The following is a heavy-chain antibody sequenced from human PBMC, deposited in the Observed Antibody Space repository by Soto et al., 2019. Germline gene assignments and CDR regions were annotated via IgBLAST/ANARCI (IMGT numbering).Heavy chain of an antibody. CDR2: ISGSGGST. J-gene: IGHJ4*02. Sequence: EVQLLESGGGLVQPGGSLRLSCAASGFTFSSYAMSWVRQAPGKGLEWVSAISGSGGSTYYADSVKGRFTISRDNSKNTLYLQMNSLRAEDSAVYYCAKDHNDFWSGYRDYWGQGTLVTVSS. V-gene: IGHV3-23*01. D-gene: IGHD3-3*01. CDR3: AKDHNDFWSGYRDY. CDR1: GFTFSSYA.